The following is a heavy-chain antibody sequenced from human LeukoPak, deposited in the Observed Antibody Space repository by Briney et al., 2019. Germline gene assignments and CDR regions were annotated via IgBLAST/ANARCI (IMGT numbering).Heavy chain of an antibody. D-gene: IGHD3-22*01. V-gene: IGHV3-30*02. CDR3: ARVMRIYYYDSSGYCPIDY. CDR1: GFTFSSYG. J-gene: IGHJ4*02. CDR2: IRYDGSNK. Sequence: GGSLRLSCAASGFTFSSYGMHWVRQAPGKGLEWVAFIRYDGSNKYYADSVKGRFTISRDNSKNTLYLQMNSLRAEDTAVYYCARVMRIYYYDSSGYCPIDYWGQGTLVTVSS.